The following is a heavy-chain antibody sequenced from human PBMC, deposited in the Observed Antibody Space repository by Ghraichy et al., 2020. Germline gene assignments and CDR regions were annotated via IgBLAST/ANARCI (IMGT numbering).Heavy chain of an antibody. V-gene: IGHV1-69*13. CDR1: GGTFSSYA. Sequence: SVKVSCKASGGTFSSYAISWVRQAPGQGLEWVGGIIPIFGTANYAQKFQGRVTITADESTSTAYMELSSLRSEDTAVYYCARVLIQTSRATVNSYYYGMDVWGQGTTVTVSS. CDR2: IIPIFGTA. CDR3: ARVLIQTSRATVNSYYYGMDV. J-gene: IGHJ6*02. D-gene: IGHD4-17*01.